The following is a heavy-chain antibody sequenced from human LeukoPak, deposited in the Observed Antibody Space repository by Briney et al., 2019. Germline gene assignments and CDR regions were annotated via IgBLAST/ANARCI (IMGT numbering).Heavy chain of an antibody. CDR3: ARISSGSYYSRHYFDY. CDR1: GYTFTSYG. CDR2: ISAYNGNT. Sequence: GASVKVSCKASGYTFTSYGISWVRQAPGQGLEWTGWISAYNGNTNYAQKLQGRVTMTTDTSTSTAYMELRSLRSDDTAVYYCARISSGSYYSRHYFDYWGQGTLVTVSS. D-gene: IGHD3-10*01. V-gene: IGHV1-18*01. J-gene: IGHJ4*02.